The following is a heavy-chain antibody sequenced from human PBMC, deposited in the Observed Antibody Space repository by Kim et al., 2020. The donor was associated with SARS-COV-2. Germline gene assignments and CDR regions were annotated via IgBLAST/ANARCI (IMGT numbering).Heavy chain of an antibody. Sequence: SETLSLTCGVSGGSLSGYYWSWLRQPPGKGLEWIGEISHSGGTNYNPALTSRVTMSVDTTKNQFSLRLRSLTAADTAVYYCASLILPGSSSRRNYYFMDVCGQGTSVTVSS. V-gene: IGHV4-34*01. J-gene: IGHJ6*03. CDR1: GGSLSGYY. CDR2: ISHSGGT. D-gene: IGHD6-13*01. CDR3: ASLILPGSSSRRNYYFMDV.